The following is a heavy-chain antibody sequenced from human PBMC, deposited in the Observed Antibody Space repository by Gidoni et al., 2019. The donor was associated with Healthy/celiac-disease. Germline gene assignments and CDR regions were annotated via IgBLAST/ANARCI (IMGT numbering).Heavy chain of an antibody. J-gene: IGHJ4*02. D-gene: IGHD6-6*01. V-gene: IGHV3-33*01. Sequence: QVQLVASGGGVVQPGRSLRPSCAASGFPFSSNGMHWARQAPGKGLEWVAVIWYDGSNKYYADSEKGRFTISRDNSKNTLYLQMNSLRAEDTAVYYCARARSYSSSFDYWGQGTLVTVSS. CDR3: ARARSYSSSFDY. CDR2: IWYDGSNK. CDR1: GFPFSSNG.